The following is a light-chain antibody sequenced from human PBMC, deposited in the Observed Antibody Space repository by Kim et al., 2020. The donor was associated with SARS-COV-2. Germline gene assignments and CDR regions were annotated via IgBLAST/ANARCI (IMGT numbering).Light chain of an antibody. V-gene: IGKV1-12*01. Sequence: DIQMTQSPSSVSASGGDTVTITCRASEVISNCLAWYQQNPGKAPKLLIYAASDLQSGVPSRFSGSGSGTVFTLTITSLQPEDVATYYCQQSYSVPPTFGRGTKVDIK. J-gene: IGKJ4*01. CDR2: AAS. CDR1: EVISNC. CDR3: QQSYSVPPT.